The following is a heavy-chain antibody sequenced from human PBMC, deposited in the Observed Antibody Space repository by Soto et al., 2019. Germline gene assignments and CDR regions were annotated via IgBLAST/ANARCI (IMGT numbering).Heavy chain of an antibody. CDR2: IYWDDDR. J-gene: IGHJ3*02. D-gene: IGHD3-16*02. CDR3: AHVVITYGGVIGEDAFDI. Sequence: QITLEESGPTLVTPTQTLALTCTFSGFSLTTRGVGVGWMRQPPGEALEWLAVIYWDDDRRYSPSLKSRLTTTKDPSKNLVVLTMTNMDPVDTATYFCAHVVITYGGVIGEDAFDIWGQGTMVTVSS. V-gene: IGHV2-5*02. CDR1: GFSLTTRGVG.